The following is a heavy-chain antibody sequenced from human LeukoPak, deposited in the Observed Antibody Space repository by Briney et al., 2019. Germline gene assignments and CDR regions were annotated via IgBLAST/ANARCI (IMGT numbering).Heavy chain of an antibody. D-gene: IGHD3-10*01. V-gene: IGHV4-59*01. CDR3: ARGGYYGSGNDFRFDP. Sequence: SETLSLTCTVSGGSTSSYYWSWIRQPPGKGLEWIGYIYYSGSTNYIPSLKSRVTISVDTSKNQFSLKLSSVTAADTAVYYCARGGYYGSGNDFRFDPWGQGTLVTVSS. CDR1: GGSTSSYY. CDR2: IYYSGST. J-gene: IGHJ5*02.